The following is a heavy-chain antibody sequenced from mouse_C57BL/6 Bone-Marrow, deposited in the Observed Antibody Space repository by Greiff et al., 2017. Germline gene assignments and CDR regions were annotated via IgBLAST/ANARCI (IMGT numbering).Heavy chain of an antibody. J-gene: IGHJ4*01. CDR2: ISDGGSYT. D-gene: IGHD2-4*01. CDR3: ARASMIKKGMDY. V-gene: IGHV5-4*01. Sequence: EVQGVESGGGLVKPGGSLKLSCAASGFTFSSYAMSWVRQTPEKRLEWVATISDGGSYTYYPDNVKGRFTIYRDNAKNNLYLQMSHLKSEDTAMYYCARASMIKKGMDYWGQGTSVTVSS. CDR1: GFTFSSYA.